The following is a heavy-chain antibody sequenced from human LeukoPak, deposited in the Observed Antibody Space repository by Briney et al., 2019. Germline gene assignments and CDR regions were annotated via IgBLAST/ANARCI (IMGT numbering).Heavy chain of an antibody. D-gene: IGHD4-17*01. V-gene: IGHV4-34*01. CDR2: VNNSGTS. J-gene: IGHJ4*02. CDR1: GGTFSGYY. CDR3: ARNAALNYGAYAVGVDY. Sequence: SETLSLTCAVYGGTFSGYYWSWHRQPPGKGLEWSGEVNNSGTSNYNPSLKSRITISVCTSKTQFSLKLSSVAAADTAVYYCARNAALNYGAYAVGVDYWGQGTLVTVSS.